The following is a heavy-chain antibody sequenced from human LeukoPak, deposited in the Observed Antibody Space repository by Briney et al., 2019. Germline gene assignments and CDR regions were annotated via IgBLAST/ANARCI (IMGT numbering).Heavy chain of an antibody. CDR1: GDSFTSYG. V-gene: IGHV5-51*01. CDR3: ARLIYYYYLAV. CDR2: LYRRHSHP. J-gene: IGHJ6*03. D-gene: IGHD3-10*01. Sequence: KGGGSLKISCKGSGDSFTSYGIGWAGQMPRKGLEWMGILYRRHSHPRHSHSFQRHVTISADKSIRTAYLQCSSLKASDTAMYYCARLIYYYYLAVWGKGTTVTVSS.